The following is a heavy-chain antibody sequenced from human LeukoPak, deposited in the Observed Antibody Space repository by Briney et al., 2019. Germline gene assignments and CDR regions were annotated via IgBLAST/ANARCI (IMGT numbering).Heavy chain of an antibody. Sequence: GGSLRLSCAASGFNFIDYSMNWVRQAPGKGLEWISYIGISSGNTKYADSAKGRFTISRDKARNSLYLQMNSLRVEDTAVYYCARDHRYAFDNWGHGTLVTVPS. D-gene: IGHD5-12*01. CDR1: GFNFIDYS. CDR2: IGISSGNT. V-gene: IGHV3-48*01. J-gene: IGHJ4*01. CDR3: ARDHRYAFDN.